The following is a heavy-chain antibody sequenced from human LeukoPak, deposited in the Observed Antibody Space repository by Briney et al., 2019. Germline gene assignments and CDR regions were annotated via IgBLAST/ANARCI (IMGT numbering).Heavy chain of an antibody. CDR3: AKDWVGAIVVGFFDY. J-gene: IGHJ4*02. Sequence: PGGSLRLSCAASGFTFSSYAMSWVRQAPGKGLEWVSAISGSGGGTYYADSVKGRFAISRDNSKNTLYLQMNSLRAEDTAVYYCAKDWVGAIVVGFFDYWGQGTLVTVSS. D-gene: IGHD1-26*01. CDR2: ISGSGGGT. CDR1: GFTFSSYA. V-gene: IGHV3-23*01.